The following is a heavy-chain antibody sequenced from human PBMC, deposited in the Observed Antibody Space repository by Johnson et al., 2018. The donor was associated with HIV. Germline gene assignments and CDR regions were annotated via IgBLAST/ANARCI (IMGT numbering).Heavy chain of an antibody. D-gene: IGHD6-19*01. CDR2: IYSGGST. CDR1: GFTFSDYY. CDR3: ARDPPPRSSGSDAFDI. Sequence: VQLVESGGGLVQPGGSLRLSCAASGFTFSDYYMSWIRQAPGKGLEWVSVIYSGGSTYYADSVKGRFTISRDNYKNTLYLQMNSLRAEDTALYYCARDPPPRSSGSDAFDIWGQGTMVTVSS. V-gene: IGHV3-66*01. J-gene: IGHJ3*02.